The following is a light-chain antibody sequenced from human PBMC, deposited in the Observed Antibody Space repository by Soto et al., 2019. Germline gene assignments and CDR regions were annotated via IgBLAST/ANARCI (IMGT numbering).Light chain of an antibody. J-gene: IGKJ1*01. V-gene: IGKV3-20*01. CDR2: GAS. Sequence: EIVLTQSPGTLSLSPGERATLSCRASQSVSSSYLAWYQQKPGQAPRLLIYGASNRATGIPDRFSGSGSGTDFTLTISDVQPEDFALYYCHQRQSWPRTFGQGTKVDIK. CDR1: QSVSSSY. CDR3: HQRQSWPRT.